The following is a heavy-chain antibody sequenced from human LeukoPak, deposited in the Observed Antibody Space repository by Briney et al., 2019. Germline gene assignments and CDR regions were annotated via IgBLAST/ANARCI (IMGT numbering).Heavy chain of an antibody. CDR2: INHSGST. D-gene: IGHD2-2*01. V-gene: IGHV4-34*01. Sequence: SETLSLACAVYGGSFSGYYWSWIRQPPGKGLEWIGEINHSGSTNYNPSLKSRVTISVDTSKNQFSLKLSSVTAADTAVYYCARRLIASSPYFDYWGQGTLVTVSS. CDR1: GGSFSGYY. J-gene: IGHJ4*02. CDR3: ARRLIASSPYFDY.